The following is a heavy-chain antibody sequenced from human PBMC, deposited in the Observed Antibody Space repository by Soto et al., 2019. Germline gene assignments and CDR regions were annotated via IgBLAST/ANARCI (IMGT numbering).Heavy chain of an antibody. Sequence: PGGSLRLSCAASGFTFSSYGMHWVRQAPGKGLKWVAVISYDGSNKYYAESVKGRFNISRDNSKNTLYLQMNSLRVEDTAVYYCAKDRHRSYDFWSGPDYWGQGT. CDR3: AKDRHRSYDFWSGPDY. V-gene: IGHV3-30*18. D-gene: IGHD3-3*01. CDR2: ISYDGSNK. J-gene: IGHJ4*02. CDR1: GFTFSSYG.